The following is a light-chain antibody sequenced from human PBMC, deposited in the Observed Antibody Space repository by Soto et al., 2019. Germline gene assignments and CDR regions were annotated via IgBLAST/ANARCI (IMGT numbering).Light chain of an antibody. CDR3: CSYAGSDVYV. CDR2: DVS. V-gene: IGLV2-11*01. J-gene: IGLJ1*01. CDR1: ASGLGHYNS. Sequence: QSALTQPRSVSGSPGQSVTISCTGTASGLGHYNSVSWYQYHPGKTPKLIILDVSERPAGVPDRFSGSKSANTASLTISGLQVEDEADYYCCSYAGSDVYVFGTGTKLTVL.